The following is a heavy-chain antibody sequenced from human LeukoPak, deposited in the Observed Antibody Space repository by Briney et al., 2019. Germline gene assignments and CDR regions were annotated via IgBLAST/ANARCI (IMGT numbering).Heavy chain of an antibody. CDR1: GGTFSSYA. CDR3: ASHGSPKLIATSGHPPLGWFDP. CDR2: IIPIFGTP. D-gene: IGHD6-13*01. V-gene: IGHV1-69*05. J-gene: IGHJ5*02. Sequence: SVKVSCKASGGTFSSYAISWVRQAPGQGLDWMGGIIPIFGTPNYAQKFQGRVTITTDESTSTAYMYLSSLRSEHTAVYYCASHGSPKLIATSGHPPLGWFDPWGQGTLVTVSS.